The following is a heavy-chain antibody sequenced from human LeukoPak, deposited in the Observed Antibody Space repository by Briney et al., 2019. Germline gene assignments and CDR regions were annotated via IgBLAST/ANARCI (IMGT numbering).Heavy chain of an antibody. CDR1: GFTFSSYW. Sequence: GGSPRLSCAASGFTFSSYWMSWVRQAPGKGLEWVANIKQDGSEKYYVDSVKGRFTISREHAKNSLYLQMKSLRAEDTAVYYCARVSPVLRFLEWYDTGYYFDYWGQGTLVTVSS. CDR2: IKQDGSEK. D-gene: IGHD3-3*01. CDR3: ARVSPVLRFLEWYDTGYYFDY. V-gene: IGHV3-7*01. J-gene: IGHJ4*02.